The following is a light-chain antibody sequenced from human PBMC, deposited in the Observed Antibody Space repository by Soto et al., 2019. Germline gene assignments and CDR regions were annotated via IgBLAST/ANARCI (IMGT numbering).Light chain of an antibody. V-gene: IGKV3-20*01. J-gene: IGKJ4*01. CDR2: GAS. CDR1: ENVRTF. Sequence: EVVLTQAPATLSLSPGERATLSCRASENVRTFVDWYQQKPGQAPRLLIYGASSRATGIPDRFSGSGSGTDFTLTISRLEPEDFAVYYCQQYGSSPLTFGGGTKVDI. CDR3: QQYGSSPLT.